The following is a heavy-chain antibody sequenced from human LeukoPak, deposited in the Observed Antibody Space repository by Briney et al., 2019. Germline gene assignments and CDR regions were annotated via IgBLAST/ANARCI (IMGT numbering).Heavy chain of an antibody. J-gene: IGHJ4*02. D-gene: IGHD2-15*01. CDR2: INTDGNST. CDR1: GFTFSSYW. CDR3: AREARNCSGGSCYSRYFDY. Sequence: PGGSLRLSCAASGFTFSSYWMHWVRQAPGKGLVWVSRINTDGNSTNYADSVKGRFTISRDNAKNTLYLQMNSLRADDTAVYYCAREARNCSGGSCYSRYFDYWGQGTLVTVSS. V-gene: IGHV3-74*01.